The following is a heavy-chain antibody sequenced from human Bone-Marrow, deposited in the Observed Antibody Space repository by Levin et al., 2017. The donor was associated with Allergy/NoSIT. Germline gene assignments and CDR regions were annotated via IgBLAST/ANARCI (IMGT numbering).Heavy chain of an antibody. CDR1: GLTFSRYW. J-gene: IGHJ6*02. CDR2: IKQDGSET. CDR3: ASQPGIAAAGTGYYYYGMDV. D-gene: IGHD6-13*01. Sequence: PSGGSLRLSCVGSGLTFSRYWMNWVRQAPGKGLEWVANIKQDGSETYFADSVRGRFTISRANAANSVFLEMNGLRAEDTAVYYCASQPGIAAAGTGYYYYGMDVWGQGTTVTVSS. V-gene: IGHV3-7*01.